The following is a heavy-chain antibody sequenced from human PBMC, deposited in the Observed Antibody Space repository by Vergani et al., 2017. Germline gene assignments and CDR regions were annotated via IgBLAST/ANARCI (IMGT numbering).Heavy chain of an antibody. CDR1: GYTFTSYG. CDR2: ISAYNGNT. Sequence: QVQLVQSGAEVKKPGASVKVSCKASGYTFTSYGISWVRQAPGQGLEWMGGISAYNGNTNYAQKLQGRVTMTTDTSTSRAYMGLRSLRSDDTAVYYCAGVAGAYGEYAPPRDYWGQGTLVTVSS. J-gene: IGHJ4*02. V-gene: IGHV1-18*01. D-gene: IGHD4-17*01. CDR3: AGVAGAYGEYAPPRDY.